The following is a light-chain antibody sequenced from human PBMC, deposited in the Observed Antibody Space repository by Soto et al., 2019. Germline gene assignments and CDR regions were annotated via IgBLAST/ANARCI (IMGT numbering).Light chain of an antibody. Sequence: DIQLTQSPSFLSASLGDRVTITCRASESISSWLAWYQQKPGKAPKLLIYDVSSLESGVPSRFSGRGSGTEFTLTISSLQPDDCATYYCHTYNSYSLHTFGQRTKVDIK. CDR1: ESISSW. J-gene: IGKJ2*01. CDR2: DVS. V-gene: IGKV1-5*01. CDR3: HTYNSYSLHT.